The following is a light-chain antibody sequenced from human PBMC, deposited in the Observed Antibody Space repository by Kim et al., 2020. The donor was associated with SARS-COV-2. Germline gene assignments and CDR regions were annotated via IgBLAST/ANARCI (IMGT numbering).Light chain of an antibody. J-gene: IGLJ1*01. V-gene: IGLV2-14*03. CDR1: SSDVGGYDY. Sequence: QSALTQPASVSRSPGQSITISCTGTSSDVGGYDYVSWYQHHPGKAPKLMIYDVSKRPSGVSNRFSGSKSGNTASLTISGLQAEDEADYFCSSCTTSSTYVFGTGTKVTVL. CDR3: SSCTTSSTYV. CDR2: DVS.